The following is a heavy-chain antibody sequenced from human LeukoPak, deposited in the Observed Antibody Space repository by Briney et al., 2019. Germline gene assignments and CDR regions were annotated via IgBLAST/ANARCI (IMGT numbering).Heavy chain of an antibody. J-gene: IGHJ4*02. CDR3: ARETPFWSGNDDF. D-gene: IGHD3-3*01. CDR1: GFTFSSYW. V-gene: IGHV3-74*01. Sequence: GGSLRLSCAASGFTFSSYWMHWVRQAPGKGLVWVSRINTDGSSTDYAESVKGRFTISRDNAKNTLYLQMNSLRAEDTAVYYCARETPFWSGNDDFWGQGTLVTVSS. CDR2: INTDGSST.